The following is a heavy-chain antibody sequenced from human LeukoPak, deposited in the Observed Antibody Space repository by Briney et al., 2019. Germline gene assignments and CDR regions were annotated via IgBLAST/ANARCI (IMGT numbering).Heavy chain of an antibody. Sequence: GGSLRLSCAASEFTFSDYDMSWIRQAPGKGLEWVSYISSSGRYKYYADSVKGRFTISRDSAKNSLFLQMNSLRAEDTAVYYCARGGAGRGYSGYGQLDYWGQGTLVTVSS. CDR1: EFTFSDYD. CDR2: ISSSGRYK. V-gene: IGHV3-11*04. D-gene: IGHD5-12*01. CDR3: ARGGAGRGYSGYGQLDY. J-gene: IGHJ4*02.